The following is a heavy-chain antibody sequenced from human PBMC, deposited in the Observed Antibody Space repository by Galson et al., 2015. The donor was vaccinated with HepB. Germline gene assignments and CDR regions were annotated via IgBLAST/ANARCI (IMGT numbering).Heavy chain of an antibody. CDR2: IYWSDDK. CDR1: GFSLSTSGVG. V-gene: IGHV2-5*01. CDR3: THRRGYYDILTGYDPASYYFDY. Sequence: PALVKPTQTLTLTCTFSGFSLSTSGVGVGWIRQPPGKALEWLALIYWSDDKRYSPSPKSRLTITKDTSKNHVVLTMTNMDPVDTATYYCTHRRGYYDILTGYDPASYYFDYWGQGTLVTVSS. D-gene: IGHD3-9*01. J-gene: IGHJ4*02.